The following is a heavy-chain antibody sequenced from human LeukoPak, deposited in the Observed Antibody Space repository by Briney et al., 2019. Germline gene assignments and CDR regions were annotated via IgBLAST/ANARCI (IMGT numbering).Heavy chain of an antibody. CDR2: INAGNGNT. J-gene: IGHJ4*02. Sequence: ASVKVSCRASGYTFTSYTMHWVRQAPGQRLEWMGWINAGNGNTKYSQKFQGRVTITRDTSASTAYMELSSLRSEDTAVYYCARTTAMVTIFDYWGQGTLVTVSS. V-gene: IGHV1-3*01. D-gene: IGHD5-18*01. CDR3: ARTTAMVTIFDY. CDR1: GYTFTSYT.